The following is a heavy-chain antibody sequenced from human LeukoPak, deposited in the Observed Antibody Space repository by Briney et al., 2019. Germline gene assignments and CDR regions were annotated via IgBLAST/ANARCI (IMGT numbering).Heavy chain of an antibody. V-gene: IGHV1-69*04. CDR1: GGTFSSYA. CDR3: ARIPNYGDYENFDY. CDR2: IIPILGIA. Sequence: GASVKVSCKASGGTFSSYAFSWARQAPGQGLEWMGRIIPILGIANYAQKFQGRVTITADKSTSTAYMELSSLRSEDTAVYYCARIPNYGDYENFDYWGQGTLVTVSS. D-gene: IGHD4-17*01. J-gene: IGHJ4*02.